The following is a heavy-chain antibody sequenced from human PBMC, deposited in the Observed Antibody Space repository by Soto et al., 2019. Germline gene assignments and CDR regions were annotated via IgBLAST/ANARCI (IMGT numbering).Heavy chain of an antibody. J-gene: IGHJ6*02. V-gene: IGHV4-30-4*01. Sequence: QVQLQESGPGLVKPSQTLSLTCTVSGGSISSGDYYWSWIRQPPGKGLEWIGYIYYSGSTYYNPSLQSRVTISVDTSKNQFSLKLSSVTAADTAVYYCARDPFYCSGGSCKYPYYYYYGMDVWGQGTTVTVSS. D-gene: IGHD2-15*01. CDR3: ARDPFYCSGGSCKYPYYYYYGMDV. CDR1: GGSISSGDYY. CDR2: IYYSGST.